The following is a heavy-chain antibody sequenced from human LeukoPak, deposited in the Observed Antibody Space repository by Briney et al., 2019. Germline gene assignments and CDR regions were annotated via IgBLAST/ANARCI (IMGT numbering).Heavy chain of an antibody. CDR3: AMSWYGDYRYFDY. Sequence: PGGSLRLSCAASGFTFSSYAMSWVRQAPGKGLEWVSAISGSGGSTYYADSVKARFTISRDNSRNTLYLQMNSLRAEDTAVYYCAMSWYGDYRYFDYWGQGTLVTVSS. CDR1: GFTFSSYA. D-gene: IGHD4-17*01. V-gene: IGHV3-23*01. CDR2: ISGSGGST. J-gene: IGHJ4*02.